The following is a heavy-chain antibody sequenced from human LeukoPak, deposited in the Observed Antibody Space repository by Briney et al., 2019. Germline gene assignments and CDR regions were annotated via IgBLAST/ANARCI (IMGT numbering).Heavy chain of an antibody. V-gene: IGHV3-30*03. D-gene: IGHD6-19*01. J-gene: IGHJ4*02. Sequence: SGGSLRLSCAASGFTFSSYGMHWVRQAPGKGLEWVAVISYDGSNKYYADSAKGRFTISRDNSKNTLYLQMNSLRAEDTAVYYCAREPYSSGWYSSYYFDYWGQGTLVTVSS. CDR3: AREPYSSGWYSSYYFDY. CDR1: GFTFSSYG. CDR2: ISYDGSNK.